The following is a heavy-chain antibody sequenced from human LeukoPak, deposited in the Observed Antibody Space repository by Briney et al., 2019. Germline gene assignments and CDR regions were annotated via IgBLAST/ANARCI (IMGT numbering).Heavy chain of an antibody. V-gene: IGHV3-21*01. CDR2: ISSSSSYI. J-gene: IGHJ4*02. CDR3: ARGGAPVVPAAMDFDY. Sequence: GGSLRLSCAASGFTFSSYSMNWVRQAPGKGLEWVSSISSSSSYIYYADSVKGRFTISRDNAKNSLYLQMNSLRAEDTAVYYRARGGAPVVPAAMDFDYWGQGTLVTVSS. CDR1: GFTFSSYS. D-gene: IGHD2-2*01.